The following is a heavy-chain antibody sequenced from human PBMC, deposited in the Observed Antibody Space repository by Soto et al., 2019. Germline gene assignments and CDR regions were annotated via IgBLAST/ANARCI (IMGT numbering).Heavy chain of an antibody. CDR1: GGSISSSSYY. D-gene: IGHD2-2*01. CDR2: IYYSGST. V-gene: IGHV4-39*01. CDR3: ARHEWQYQLPANWFDP. J-gene: IGHJ5*02. Sequence: SETLSLTCTVSGGSISSSSYYWGWIRQPPGKGLEWIGSIYYSGSTYYNPSLKSRVTISVDTSKNQFSLKLSSVTAADTAVYYCARHEWQYQLPANWFDPWGQGTLVTVSS.